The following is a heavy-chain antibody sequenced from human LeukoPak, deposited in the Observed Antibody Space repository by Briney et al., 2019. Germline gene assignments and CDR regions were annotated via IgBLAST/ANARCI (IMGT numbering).Heavy chain of an antibody. CDR2: IKQDGSEK. D-gene: IGHD1-26*01. CDR1: EFSFSRYL. J-gene: IGHJ4*02. V-gene: IGHV3-7*01. Sequence: GGSLRLSCAASEFSFSRYLMYWVRQAPGKGLEWVANIKQDGSEKYYVDSVKGRFTISRDNTKNSLYLQMNSLRAEDTAVYYCARGGLYGSYSWLGSFWGQGTPVTVSS. CDR3: ARGGLYGSYSWLGSF.